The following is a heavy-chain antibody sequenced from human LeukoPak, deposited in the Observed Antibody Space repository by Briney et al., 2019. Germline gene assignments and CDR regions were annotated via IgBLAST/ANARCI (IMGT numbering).Heavy chain of an antibody. V-gene: IGHV4-59*12. CDR3: AREGIAVAGYHWFDP. CDR2: IYYSGST. J-gene: IGHJ5*02. D-gene: IGHD6-19*01. Sequence: SETLSLTCTVSGGSISSYYWSWIRQPPGKGLEWIGYIYYSGSTNYNPSLKSRVTISVDTSKNQFSLQLNSVTPEDTAVYYCAREGIAVAGYHWFDPWGQGTLVTVSS. CDR1: GGSISSYY.